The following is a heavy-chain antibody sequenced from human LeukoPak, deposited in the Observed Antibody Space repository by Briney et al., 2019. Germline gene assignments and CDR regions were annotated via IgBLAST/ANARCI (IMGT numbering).Heavy chain of an antibody. Sequence: NPSQTLSLTCTVSGGSISSYYWGWIRQPPGKGLEWIGSIYYSGNTYYNPSLKSRVTISVDKSKNQFSLRLSSVTAADTAVYYCARHREDIVVVPFDYWGQGTLVTVPS. CDR3: ARHREDIVVVPFDY. CDR2: IYYSGNT. V-gene: IGHV4-39*01. J-gene: IGHJ4*02. D-gene: IGHD2-2*01. CDR1: GGSISSYY.